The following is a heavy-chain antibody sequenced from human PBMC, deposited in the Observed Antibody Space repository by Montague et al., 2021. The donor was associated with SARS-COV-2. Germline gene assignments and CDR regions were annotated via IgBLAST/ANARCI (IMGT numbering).Heavy chain of an antibody. J-gene: IGHJ6*01. CDR1: GGSISSSSYY. D-gene: IGHD6-13*01. CDR2: IYYSGST. Sequence: SETLSLTCTVSGGSISSSSYYWGWIRQPPGKGLEWIGSIYYSGSTYYXPSLKSRVTISVDTSKNQLSLKLSSVTAADTAVNYCARVGRQQLVRLSGMDVWGQGNTVTVSS. V-gene: IGHV4-39*07. CDR3: ARVGRQQLVRLSGMDV.